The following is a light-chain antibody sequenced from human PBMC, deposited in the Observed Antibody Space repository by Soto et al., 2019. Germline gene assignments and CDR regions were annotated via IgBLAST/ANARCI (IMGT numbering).Light chain of an antibody. J-gene: IGLJ1*01. CDR1: SSDIGHYDY. CDR3: SSYASRSTRV. CDR2: DVT. V-gene: IGLV2-14*03. Sequence: QSVLTQPASVSGSPGQSITTSCTGTSSDIGHYDYVSWYQQHPGKAPKLMIYDVTNRPSGVSNRFSGSKSGNTASLTISGLQAEDEADYYRSSYASRSTRVFGTGTKVTVL.